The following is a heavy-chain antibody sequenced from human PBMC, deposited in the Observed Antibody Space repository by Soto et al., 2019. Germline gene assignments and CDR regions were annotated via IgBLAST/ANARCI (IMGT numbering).Heavy chain of an antibody. CDR1: GFTFDSHG. J-gene: IGHJ5*02. CDR3: AKDLLPNTVTTCGS. D-gene: IGHD4-17*01. V-gene: IGHV3-30*18. Sequence: QVQLVESGGGAVQPGRSLRLSCAASGFTFDSHGMHWVRQAPGKGLEWVAVISSDGNNKYYADSVKGRFTISRDNFNNRLYLQISSLRAEDTAVYYCAKDLLPNTVTTCGSWGQGTLVTVSS. CDR2: ISSDGNNK.